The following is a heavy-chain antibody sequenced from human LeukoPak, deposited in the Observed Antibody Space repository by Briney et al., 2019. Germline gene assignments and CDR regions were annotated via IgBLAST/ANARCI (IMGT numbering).Heavy chain of an antibody. CDR2: IIPIFGTA. V-gene: IGHV1-69*13. Sequence: SVKVSCKASGYTFTGYYMHWVRQAPGQGLEWMGGIIPIFGTANYAQKFQGRVTITADESTSTAYMEPSSLRSEDTAVYYCARGFGYYDSREPWGQGTLVTVSS. D-gene: IGHD3-22*01. J-gene: IGHJ5*02. CDR3: ARGFGYYDSREP. CDR1: GYTFTGYY.